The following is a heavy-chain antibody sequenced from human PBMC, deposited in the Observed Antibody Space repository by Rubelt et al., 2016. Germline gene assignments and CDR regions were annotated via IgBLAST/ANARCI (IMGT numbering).Heavy chain of an antibody. CDR3: ARDLTGAGF. J-gene: IGHJ4*02. CDR2: INAYNGHI. V-gene: IGHV1-18*01. CDR1: GYNFISYG. D-gene: IGHD7-27*01. Sequence: QVQLVQSGNAVKKPGASVKVACKASGYNFISYGISWVRRAPGQGLEWMGGINAYNGHINYAQNFQGRATVTTESSTGTAFMELRGRGSDDTAVYYCARDLTGAGFWGQGTLVTVSS.